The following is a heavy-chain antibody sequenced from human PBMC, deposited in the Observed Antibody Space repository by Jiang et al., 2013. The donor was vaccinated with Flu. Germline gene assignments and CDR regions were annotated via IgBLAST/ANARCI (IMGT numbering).Heavy chain of an antibody. V-gene: IGHV1-69*06. CDR1: GNTFNNYG. CDR2: IIPSFGTA. J-gene: IGHJ3*02. Sequence: SCKASGNTFNNYGINWVRQAPGQGLEWMGGIIPSFGTAKYAQKFQGRVTIIADKSTSTAYMELSSLRSQDTAVYYCARDRQWELLGDAFDIWGQGTMVTVSS. CDR3: ARDRQWELLGDAFDI. D-gene: IGHD1-26*01.